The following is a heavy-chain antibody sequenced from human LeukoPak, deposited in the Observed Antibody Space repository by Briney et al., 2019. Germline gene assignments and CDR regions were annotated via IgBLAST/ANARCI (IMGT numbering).Heavy chain of an antibody. D-gene: IGHD2-15*01. CDR2: ISSSGSTI. V-gene: IGHV3-11*01. CDR1: GFTFSDYY. Sequence: GGCLTLSCAPYGFTFSDYYMSWIRPAPGRGLEWVSYISSSGSTIYYADSVKGRFTISRDNAKNSLYLQMNRLRAEDTAGYYCSRALAQGRGQRNRFDPWGQGTLVTVSS. J-gene: IGHJ5*02. CDR3: SRALAQGRGQRNRFDP.